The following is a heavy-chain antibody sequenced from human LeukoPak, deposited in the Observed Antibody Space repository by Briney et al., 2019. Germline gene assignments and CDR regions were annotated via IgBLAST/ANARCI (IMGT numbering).Heavy chain of an antibody. J-gene: IGHJ5*02. CDR3: AKDNGVTIFGDTDHNWFDP. V-gene: IGHV3-9*01. D-gene: IGHD3-3*01. CDR1: GFTFDDYA. CDR2: ISWNSGST. Sequence: PGRSLRLSCAASGFTFDDYAMHWVRQAPGKGLEWVSGISWNSGSTGYADSVKGRFTISRDNAKNSLYLQMNSLRAEDTALYYCAKDNGVTIFGDTDHNWFDPWGQGTLVTVSS.